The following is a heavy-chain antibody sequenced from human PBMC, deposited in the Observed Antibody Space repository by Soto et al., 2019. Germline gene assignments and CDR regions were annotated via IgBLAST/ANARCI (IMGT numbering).Heavy chain of an antibody. Sequence: QLQLLESGPGLVKASETLSLTCSVSGGSISTSRSYWAWIRQPPGKGLEWLANIFYSGSNFYNPSRASRVSVSVDTSKNEFSLKLRSVTAADTAVYYCARQPTTGDTDLWFDPWGQGTLVTVSS. J-gene: IGHJ5*02. D-gene: IGHD2-21*01. V-gene: IGHV4-39*01. CDR3: ARQPTTGDTDLWFDP. CDR1: GGSISTSRSY. CDR2: IFYSGSN.